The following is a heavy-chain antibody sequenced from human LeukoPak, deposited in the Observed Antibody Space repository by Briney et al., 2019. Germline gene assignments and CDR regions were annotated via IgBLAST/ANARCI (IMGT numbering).Heavy chain of an antibody. CDR1: GFTFSSXW. D-gene: IGHD4-11*01. J-gene: IGHJ6*03. Sequence: GGXXXXSXAXSGFTFSSXWMSWVRQAPGKGREWVANIKKDGSEKYYVDSGKGRFTISRENAKNSMYLQMNSLRAEDTAVYYCARGLYSNYYYYYMDVWGKGTTVTVSS. V-gene: IGHV3-7*01. CDR2: IKKDGSEK. CDR3: ARGLYSNYYYYYMDV.